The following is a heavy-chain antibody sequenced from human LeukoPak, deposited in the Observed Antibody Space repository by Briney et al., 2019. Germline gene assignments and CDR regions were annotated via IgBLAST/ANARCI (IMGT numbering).Heavy chain of an antibody. CDR1: GGTFSSYA. CDR3: ARERRAVAGYFDY. V-gene: IGHV1-69*05. CDR2: IIPIFGTA. J-gene: IGHJ4*02. D-gene: IGHD6-19*01. Sequence: ASVKVSCKASGGTFSSYAISWVRQAPGQGLEWMGRIIPIFGTASYAQKFQGRVTITTDESTSTAYMELSSLRSEDTAVYYCARERRAVAGYFDYWGQGTLVTVSS.